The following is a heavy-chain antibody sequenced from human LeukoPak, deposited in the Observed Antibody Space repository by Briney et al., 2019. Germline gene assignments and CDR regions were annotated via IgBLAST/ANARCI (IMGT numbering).Heavy chain of an antibody. V-gene: IGHV3-20*04. CDR1: GFPFDDYG. Sequence: GGSLRLSCAASGFPFDDYGMNWVRQVPGKGLEWVSGINWNSGSTVYADSVKGRFTISRDNAKNSLYLQMNSLRAEDTALYYCARDIVLIAVAVRGSFDIWGQGTMVTVSS. J-gene: IGHJ3*02. CDR2: INWNSGST. CDR3: ARDIVLIAVAVRGSFDI. D-gene: IGHD6-19*01.